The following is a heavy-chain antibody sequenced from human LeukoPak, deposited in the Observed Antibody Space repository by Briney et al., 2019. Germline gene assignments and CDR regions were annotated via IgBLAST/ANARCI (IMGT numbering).Heavy chain of an antibody. Sequence: GRSLRLPCAASGFTFSSYGMHWVRQAPGKGLEWVAVIWYDGSNKYYADSVKGRFTISRDNSKNTLYLQMNSLRAEDTAVYYCAKDLLWFGEYEDWFDPWGQGTLVPVSS. V-gene: IGHV3-33*06. J-gene: IGHJ5*02. CDR1: GFTFSSYG. CDR2: IWYDGSNK. D-gene: IGHD3-10*01. CDR3: AKDLLWFGEYEDWFDP.